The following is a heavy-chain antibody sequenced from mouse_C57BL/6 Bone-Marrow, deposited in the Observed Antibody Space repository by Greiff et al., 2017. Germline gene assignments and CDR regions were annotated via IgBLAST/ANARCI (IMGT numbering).Heavy chain of an antibody. Sequence: EVKVVESGGGLVQPKGSLKLSCAASGFSFNTYAMNWVRQAPGKGLEWVARIRSKSNNYATYYADSVKDRFTISRDDSESMLYLQMNNLKTEDTAMYYCVREHYAMDYWGQGTSVTVSS. J-gene: IGHJ4*01. V-gene: IGHV10-1*01. CDR3: VREHYAMDY. CDR2: IRSKSNNYAT. CDR1: GFSFNTYA.